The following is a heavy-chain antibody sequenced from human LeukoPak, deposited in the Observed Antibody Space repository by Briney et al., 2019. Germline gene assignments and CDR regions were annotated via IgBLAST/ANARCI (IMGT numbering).Heavy chain of an antibody. CDR2: ISGSGGST. CDR3: AKSKLAYCGGDCYSGFDY. J-gene: IGHJ4*02. CDR1: GSTFSSYA. V-gene: IGHV3-23*01. Sequence: PGGSLRLSCAASGSTFSSYAMSWVRQAPGKGLEWVSAISGSGGSTYYADSVKGRFTISRDNSKNTLYLQMNSLRAEDTAVYYCAKSKLAYCGGDCYSGFDYWGQGTLVTVSS. D-gene: IGHD2-21*02.